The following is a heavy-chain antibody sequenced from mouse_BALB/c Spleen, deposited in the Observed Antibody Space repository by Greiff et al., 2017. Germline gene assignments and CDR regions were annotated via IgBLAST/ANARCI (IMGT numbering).Heavy chain of an antibody. CDR3: ARDLNYGSSYAMDY. Sequence: DVKLVESGGGLVKPGGSLKLSCAASGFTFSDYYMYWVRQTPEKRLEWVATISDGGSYTYYPDSVKGRFTISRDNAKNNLYLQMSSLKSEDTAMYYCARDLNYGSSYAMDYWGQGTSVTVSS. CDR1: GFTFSDYY. V-gene: IGHV5-4*02. J-gene: IGHJ4*01. D-gene: IGHD1-1*01. CDR2: ISDGGSYT.